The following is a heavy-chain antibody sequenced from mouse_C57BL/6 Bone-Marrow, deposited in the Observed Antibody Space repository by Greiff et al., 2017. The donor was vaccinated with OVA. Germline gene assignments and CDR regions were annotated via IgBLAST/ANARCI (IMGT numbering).Heavy chain of an antibody. D-gene: IGHD2-1*01. V-gene: IGHV3-1*01. CDR2: ISYSGST. CDR3: ARGGYYGNFDY. CDR1: GYSITSGYD. J-gene: IGHJ2*01. Sequence: EVQLQQSGPGMVKPSQSLSLTCTVTGYSITSGYDWHWIRHFPGNKLEWMGYISYSGSTNYNPSLKSRISITHDTSKNHFFLKLNSVTTEDTATYYCARGGYYGNFDYWGQGTTRTVSS.